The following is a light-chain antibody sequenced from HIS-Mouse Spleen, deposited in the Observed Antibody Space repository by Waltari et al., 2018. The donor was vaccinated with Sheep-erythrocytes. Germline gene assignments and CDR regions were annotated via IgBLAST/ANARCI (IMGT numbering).Light chain of an antibody. J-gene: IGKJ1*01. CDR3: QQYGSSLRT. CDR2: GAS. Sequence: EIVFTQSPGTLSLSPGERATLSCRASQSVSSSYLAWYQQKPGQAPRLLIYGASSRATGIPDRFSGSGSGTVFTLTISRLEPEDFAVYYCQQYGSSLRTFGQGTKVEIK. CDR1: QSVSSSY. V-gene: IGKV3-20*01.